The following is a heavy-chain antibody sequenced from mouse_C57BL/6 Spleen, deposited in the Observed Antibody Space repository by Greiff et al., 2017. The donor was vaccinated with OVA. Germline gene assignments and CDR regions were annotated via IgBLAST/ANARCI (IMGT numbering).Heavy chain of an antibody. Sequence: VQLQQSGPELVKPGASVKISCKASGYTFTDYYMNWVKQSHGKSLEWIGDINPNNGGTSYNQKFKGKATLTVDKSSSTAYMELRSLTSEDSAVYYCARSDGSRDYFDYWGQGTTLTVSS. J-gene: IGHJ2*01. CDR1: GYTFTDYY. CDR2: INPNNGGT. D-gene: IGHD1-1*01. CDR3: ARSDGSRDYFDY. V-gene: IGHV1-26*01.